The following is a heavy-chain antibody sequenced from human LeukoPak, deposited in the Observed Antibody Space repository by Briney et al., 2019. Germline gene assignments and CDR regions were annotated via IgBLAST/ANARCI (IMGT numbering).Heavy chain of an antibody. CDR2: IIPIPGIA. Sequence: SVKVCCKASGGTFTIYTISWVRQAPGQGLEWMGRIIPIPGIANYAQKFQGRVTITADKSTSTAYMELSSLRSEDTAVYYCARSELRTAFDIWGQGTMVTVSS. J-gene: IGHJ3*02. CDR3: ARSELRTAFDI. V-gene: IGHV1-69*02. D-gene: IGHD1-26*01. CDR1: GGTFTIYT.